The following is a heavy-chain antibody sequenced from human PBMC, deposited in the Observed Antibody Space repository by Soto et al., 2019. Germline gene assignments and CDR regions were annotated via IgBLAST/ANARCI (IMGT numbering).Heavy chain of an antibody. CDR3: ARDRGSAARPREFDY. V-gene: IGHV6-1*01. D-gene: IGHD6-6*01. CDR1: GDSVSSNSAA. CDR2: TYYRSKWYN. J-gene: IGHJ4*02. Sequence: XQTLSLTCVISGDSVSSNSAAWNWIRQSPSRGLEWLGRTYYRSKWYNDYAVSVKSRITINPDTSKNQFSLQLNSVTPEDTAVYYCARDRGSAARPREFDYWGQGTLVTPPQ.